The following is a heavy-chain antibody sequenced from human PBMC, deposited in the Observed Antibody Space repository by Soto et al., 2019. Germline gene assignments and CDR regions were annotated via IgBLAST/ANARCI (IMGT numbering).Heavy chain of an antibody. J-gene: IGHJ4*02. CDR2: IYHSGST. V-gene: IGHV4-30-2*01. CDR3: ARAIGWCGELLGGYYFDY. Sequence: QLQLQESGSGLVKPSQTLSLTCAVSGGSISSGGYSWSWIRQPPGKGLEWIGYIYHSGSTYYNPSLKSRVTISVDRSKNQFSLKLSSVTAADTAVYYCARAIGWCGELLGGYYFDYWGQGTLVTVSS. CDR1: GGSISSGGYS. D-gene: IGHD3-10*01.